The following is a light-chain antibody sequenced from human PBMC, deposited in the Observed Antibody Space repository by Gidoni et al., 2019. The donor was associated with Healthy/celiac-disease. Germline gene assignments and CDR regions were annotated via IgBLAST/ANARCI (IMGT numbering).Light chain of an antibody. CDR3: QSYDSSLSGFVV. CDR2: GNS. J-gene: IGLJ2*01. CDR1: SSNIGAGYE. V-gene: IGLV1-40*01. Sequence: QSVLTQPPSVSGAPGQRVTISCTGSSSNIGAGYEVHWYQQLPGTAPKLLIYGNSTRPSGVPDRFSGSKSGTSASLAITGLQAEDEADYYCQSYDSSLSGFVVFGGGTKLTVL.